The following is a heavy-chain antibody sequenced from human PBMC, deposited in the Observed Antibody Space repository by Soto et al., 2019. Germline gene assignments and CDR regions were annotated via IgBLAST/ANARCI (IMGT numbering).Heavy chain of an antibody. CDR1: GYTFTGYY. V-gene: IGHV1-2*04. CDR2: INPNSGGT. Sequence: ASVKVSCKASGYTFTGYYMHWVRQAPGQGLEWMGWINPNSGGTNYAQKFQGWVTMTRDTSISTAYMELSRLRSDDTAVYYCARDGVNFSGGSCYSRRDYYYYMDVWGKGTTVTVSS. D-gene: IGHD2-15*01. CDR3: ARDGVNFSGGSCYSRRDYYYYMDV. J-gene: IGHJ6*03.